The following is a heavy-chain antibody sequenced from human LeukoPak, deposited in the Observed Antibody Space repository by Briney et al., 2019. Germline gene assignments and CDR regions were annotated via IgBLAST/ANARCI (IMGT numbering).Heavy chain of an antibody. CDR2: INHSGGT. CDR1: GGFFSGYY. CDR3: ARSPSGSYTLISRYFDL. J-gene: IGHJ2*01. Sequence: PSETLSLTCAVYGGFFSGYYWSWIRQPPGKGLEWIGEINHSGGTNYNPSLKSRVTISVDTSKNQFSLKLSSVTAADTAVYYCARSPSGSYTLISRYFDLWGRGTLVTVSS. V-gene: IGHV4-34*01. D-gene: IGHD1-26*01.